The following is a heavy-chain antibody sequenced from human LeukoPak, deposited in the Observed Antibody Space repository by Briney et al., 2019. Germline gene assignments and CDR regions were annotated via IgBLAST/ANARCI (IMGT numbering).Heavy chain of an antibody. D-gene: IGHD2-2*01. Sequence: SETLSLTCTVSGGSISHSNYYWVWIRQPPGKGLEWIGSIYYNGNTYYSPSLKSRVTISIDTSKNQFSLKLSSVTAADTAVYYCARGLYYYYYYYMDVWGKGTTVTVSS. CDR2: IYYNGNT. V-gene: IGHV4-39*07. CDR1: GGSISHSNYY. J-gene: IGHJ6*03. CDR3: ARGLYYYYYYYMDV.